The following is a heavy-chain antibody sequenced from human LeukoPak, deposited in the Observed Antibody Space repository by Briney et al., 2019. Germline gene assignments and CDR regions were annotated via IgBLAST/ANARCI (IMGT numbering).Heavy chain of an antibody. CDR2: IYYSGST. J-gene: IGHJ4*02. CDR3: ARGTLLYSYGYDY. CDR1: GGSISSYY. D-gene: IGHD5-18*01. Sequence: SETLSLTCTVSGGSISSYYWSWIRQPPGKGLEWIGYIYYSGSTNYNPSLKSRVTISVDTSKNQFSLKLSSVTAADTAVYYCARGTLLYSYGYDYWGQGTLVTVSS. V-gene: IGHV4-59*01.